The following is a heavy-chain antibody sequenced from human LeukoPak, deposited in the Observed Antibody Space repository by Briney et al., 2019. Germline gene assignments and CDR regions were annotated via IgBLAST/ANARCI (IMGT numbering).Heavy chain of an antibody. Sequence: PSETLSLTCTVSGGSISSSSYYWGWIRQPPGKGLEWIGSIYYSGSTYYNPSLKSRVTISVDTSKNQFSLKLSSVTAADTAVYYCARTAFESYGGDFDYWGQGTLVTVSS. CDR2: IYYSGST. J-gene: IGHJ4*02. D-gene: IGHD1-26*01. CDR1: GGSISSSSYY. V-gene: IGHV4-39*01. CDR3: ARTAFESYGGDFDY.